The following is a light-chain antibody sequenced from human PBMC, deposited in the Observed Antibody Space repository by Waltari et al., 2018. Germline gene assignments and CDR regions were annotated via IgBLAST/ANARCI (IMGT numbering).Light chain of an antibody. J-gene: IGKJ5*01. CDR3: QQRNNWPPIT. V-gene: IGKV3-11*01. CDR2: DAS. Sequence: EIVLTQSPATLSLSPGERATLSCRASRSVSSDIAWYQHKPGQAPRLLIFDASNRAGGVPARFTGSGSGTDFTLTISSLEPEDFAVYYCQQRNNWPPITFGQGTRLEIK. CDR1: RSVSSD.